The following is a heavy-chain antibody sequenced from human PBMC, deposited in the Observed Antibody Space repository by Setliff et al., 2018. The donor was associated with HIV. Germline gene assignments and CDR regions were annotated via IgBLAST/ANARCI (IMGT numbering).Heavy chain of an antibody. CDR1: GFTLRSYD. Sequence: GESLKISCVVSGFTLRSYDMYWVRQAPGKGLEWVSGLGVRGDTYYTGSVKGQFAISRESAKNSLYLQMSNLRPEDTGVYYCLRGSIQVPGLDHMDVCGKGTTVTVSS. CDR3: LRGSIQVPGLDHMDV. J-gene: IGHJ6*03. V-gene: IGHV3-13*01. CDR2: LGVRGDT. D-gene: IGHD5-18*01.